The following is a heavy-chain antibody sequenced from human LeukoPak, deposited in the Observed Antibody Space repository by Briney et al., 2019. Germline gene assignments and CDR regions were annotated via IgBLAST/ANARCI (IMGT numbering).Heavy chain of an antibody. D-gene: IGHD3-22*01. J-gene: IGHJ2*01. CDR3: ARDHDSSGYYGGYFDL. CDR2: IYHSGST. Sequence: SETLSLTCTVSGGSISSYYWSWIRQPPGKGLEWIGYIYHSGSTYYNPSLKSRVTISVDRSKNQFSLKLSSVTAADTAVYYCARDHDSSGYYGGYFDLWGRGTLVTVSS. V-gene: IGHV4-59*12. CDR1: GGSISSYY.